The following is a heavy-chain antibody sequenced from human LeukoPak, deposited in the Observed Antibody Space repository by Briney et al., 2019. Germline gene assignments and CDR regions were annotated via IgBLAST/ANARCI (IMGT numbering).Heavy chain of an antibody. D-gene: IGHD6-13*01. Sequence: GGSLRLSCAASGFTFSSYAIHWVRQAPGKGLEWVAVISSDGSNKYYADSVKGRFTISRDNSKNTLYLQMNTLRAEDTAVYYCAGPRLAGSSWSLMDVWGQGTTVTVSS. CDR3: AGPRLAGSSWSLMDV. CDR1: GFTFSSYA. CDR2: ISSDGSNK. V-gene: IGHV3-30-3*01. J-gene: IGHJ6*02.